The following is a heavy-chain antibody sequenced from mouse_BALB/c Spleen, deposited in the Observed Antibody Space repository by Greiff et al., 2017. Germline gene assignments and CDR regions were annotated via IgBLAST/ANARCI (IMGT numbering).Heavy chain of an antibody. CDR1: GISITTGNYR. J-gene: IGHJ3*01. Sequence: EVKLMESGPGLVKPSQTVSLTCTVTGISITTGNYRWSWIRQFPGNKLEWIGYIYYSGTITYNPSLTSRTTITRDTSKNQFFLEMNSLTAEDTATYYCARGGGLTAWFAYWGQGTLVTVSA. CDR3: ARGGGLTAWFAY. V-gene: IGHV3-5*02. CDR2: IYYSGTI.